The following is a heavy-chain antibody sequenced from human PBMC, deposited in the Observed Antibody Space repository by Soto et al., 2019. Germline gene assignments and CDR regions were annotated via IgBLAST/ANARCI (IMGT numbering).Heavy chain of an antibody. Sequence: SVKVSCKASGGTFSSYAISWVRQAPGQGLEWMGGIIPIFGTANYAQKFQGRVTITADESTSTAYMELSSLRSEDTAVYYCARVSPPTFGAADYWGQGTLVTVSS. J-gene: IGHJ4*02. CDR3: ARVSPPTFGAADY. CDR2: IIPIFGTA. V-gene: IGHV1-69*13. D-gene: IGHD3-10*01. CDR1: GGTFSSYA.